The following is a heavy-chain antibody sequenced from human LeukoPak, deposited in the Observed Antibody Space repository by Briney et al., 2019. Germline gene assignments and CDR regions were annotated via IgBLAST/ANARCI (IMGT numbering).Heavy chain of an antibody. CDR1: GFTFSNYW. Sequence: GGSLRLSCAASGFTFSNYWMSWVRQAPGKGLEWVANINQDGSEKYYVNSVRGRFTISRDNAENSLYLQMNSLRAEDTAVYYCARTWMYSNYFRGQGTLVTVSS. J-gene: IGHJ4*02. V-gene: IGHV3-7*03. CDR2: INQDGSEK. D-gene: IGHD4-11*01. CDR3: ARTWMYSNYF.